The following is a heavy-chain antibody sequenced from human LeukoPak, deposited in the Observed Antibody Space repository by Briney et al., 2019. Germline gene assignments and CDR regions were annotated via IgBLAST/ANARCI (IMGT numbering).Heavy chain of an antibody. V-gene: IGHV3-30-3*01. CDR3: ATIPTYGSGSYWFDY. D-gene: IGHD3-10*01. J-gene: IGHJ4*02. CDR2: ISYDGSNK. Sequence: GGSLRLSCAASGFTFSSYAMHWVRQAPGKGLEWVAVISYDGSNKYYADSVKGRFTISRDNSKNTLYLQMNSLRAEDTAVYYCATIPTYGSGSYWFDYWGQGTLVTVSS. CDR1: GFTFSSYA.